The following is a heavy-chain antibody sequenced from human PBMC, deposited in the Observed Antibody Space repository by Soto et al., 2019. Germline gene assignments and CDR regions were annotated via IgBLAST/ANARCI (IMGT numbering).Heavy chain of an antibody. D-gene: IGHD3-10*01. Sequence: QVQLQQWGAGLLKPSETLSLTCAVYGGSFSGYYWSWIRQPPGKGLEWIGEINHSGSTNYNPSLKSRFTISVGSSKNQLSLKLSSVTAADTAVYYFARGRRVRGSYLKTEALDIWGQGTMVTVSS. J-gene: IGHJ3*02. CDR3: ARGRRVRGSYLKTEALDI. CDR2: INHSGST. V-gene: IGHV4-34*01. CDR1: GGSFSGYY.